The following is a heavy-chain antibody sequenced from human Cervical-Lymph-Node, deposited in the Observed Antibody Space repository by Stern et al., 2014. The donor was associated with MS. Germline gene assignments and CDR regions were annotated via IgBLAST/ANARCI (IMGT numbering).Heavy chain of an antibody. D-gene: IGHD3-22*01. V-gene: IGHV4-59*01. CDR1: GGSMNNYF. J-gene: IGHJ2*01. CDR3: ARDRTEAYYYDSSHWFFDI. CDR2: IHYKGST. Sequence: QLQLQESGPGLVKPSETLSLTCSVSGGSMNNYFWSWIRQPPGQSLEWIGYIHYKGSTNYNPSLGGRATISIDTSTNQFSLKLNSVTAADTAVYYCARDRTEAYYYDSSHWFFDIWGRGTLVTVSS.